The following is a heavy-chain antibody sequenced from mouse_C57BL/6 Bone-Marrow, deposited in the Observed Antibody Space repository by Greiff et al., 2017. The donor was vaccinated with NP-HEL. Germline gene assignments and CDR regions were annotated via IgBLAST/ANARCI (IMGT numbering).Heavy chain of an antibody. CDR2: IDPSDSYT. CDR1: GYTFTSYW. CDR3: ARDGYYVWFAY. V-gene: IGHV1-69*01. J-gene: IGHJ3*01. D-gene: IGHD2-3*01. Sequence: VQLQQPGAELVMPGASVKLSCKASGYTFTSYWMHWVKQRPGQGLEWIGEIDPSDSYTNYNQKFKGKSTLTVDKYSSTAYMQLSSLTSEDSAVYYCARDGYYVWFAYWGQGTLVTVSA.